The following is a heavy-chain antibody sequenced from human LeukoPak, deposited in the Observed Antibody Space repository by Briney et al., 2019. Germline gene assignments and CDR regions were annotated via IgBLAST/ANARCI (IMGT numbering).Heavy chain of an antibody. CDR2: IKSKTDGGTT. D-gene: IGHD2-21*01. J-gene: IGHJ4*02. CDR1: GFTFSSYS. Sequence: RGSLRLSCAASGFTFSSYSMNWVRQAPGKGLEWVGRIKSKTDGGTTDYAAPVKGRFTISRDDSKNTLYLQMNSLKTEDTAVYYCTPSILWSRDWGQGTLVTVSS. V-gene: IGHV3-15*01. CDR3: TPSILWSRD.